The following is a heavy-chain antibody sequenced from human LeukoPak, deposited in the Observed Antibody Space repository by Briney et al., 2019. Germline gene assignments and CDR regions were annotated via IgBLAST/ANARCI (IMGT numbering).Heavy chain of an antibody. CDR1: GGSISSYY. J-gene: IGHJ5*02. D-gene: IGHD6-19*01. CDR3: ARRLRLDWFDP. Sequence: PSETLSLTCTVSGGSISSYYWSRIRQPPGKGLEWIGYIYYSGSTNYNPSLKSRVTISVDTSKNQFSLKLSSVTAADTAVYYCARRLRLDWFDPWGQGTLVTVSS. V-gene: IGHV4-59*08. CDR2: IYYSGST.